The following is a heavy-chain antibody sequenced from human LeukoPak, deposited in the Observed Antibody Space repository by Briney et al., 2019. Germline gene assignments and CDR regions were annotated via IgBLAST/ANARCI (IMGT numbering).Heavy chain of an antibody. CDR2: INPNSGGT. CDR3: ARADYGDYGGYY. J-gene: IGHJ4*02. CDR1: GYTFSTYY. D-gene: IGHD4-17*01. V-gene: IGHV1-2*02. Sequence: ASVKVSCKASGYTFSTYYMHWVRQAPGQGLEWMGWINPNSGGTNYAQKFQGRVTMTRDTSISTAYMELSRLRSDDTAVYYCARADYGDYGGYYWGQGTLVTVSS.